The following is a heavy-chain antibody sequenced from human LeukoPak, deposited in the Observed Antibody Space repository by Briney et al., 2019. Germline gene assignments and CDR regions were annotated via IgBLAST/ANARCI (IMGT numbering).Heavy chain of an antibody. V-gene: IGHV3-23*01. J-gene: IGHJ4*02. CDR1: GFTFSSYA. CDR3: AKDLRRTSYHHDFDY. CDR2: ISGSGGST. D-gene: IGHD2-2*01. Sequence: GGSLRLSCAASGFTFSSYAMSWVRQAPGKGLEWVSAISGSGGSTYYADSVKGRFTISRDNSKNTLYLQTNSLRAEDTAVYYCAKDLRRTSYHHDFDYWGQGTLVTVSS.